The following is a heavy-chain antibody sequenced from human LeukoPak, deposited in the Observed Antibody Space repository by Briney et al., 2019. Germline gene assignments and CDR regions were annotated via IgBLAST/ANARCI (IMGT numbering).Heavy chain of an antibody. J-gene: IGHJ5*02. CDR3: ARWKAGITMIVAKRGGLDP. V-gene: IGHV1-3*01. CDR1: GYTFTDYT. Sequence: ASVKVSCKTSGYTFTDYTLDWVRQAPGQRLEWMGWINAGNGNTKYSQKFQGRVTITRDTSASTAYMELSSLRSEDTAVYYCARWKAGITMIVAKRGGLDPWGQGTLVTVSS. D-gene: IGHD3-22*01. CDR2: INAGNGNT.